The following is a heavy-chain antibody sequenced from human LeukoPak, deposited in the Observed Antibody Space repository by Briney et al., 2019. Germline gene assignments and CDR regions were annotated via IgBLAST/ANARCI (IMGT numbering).Heavy chain of an antibody. CDR1: GFTFSSSA. CDR2: ISGGGGST. CDR3: AKSSYYDSSGYYREYYFDY. J-gene: IGHJ4*02. V-gene: IGHV3-23*01. D-gene: IGHD3-22*01. Sequence: PGGSLRLSCAASGFTFSSSAMSWVRQVPGKGLEWVSAISGGGGSTHYADSVKDRFTISRDNPKNTLYLQMSSLRAGDTAVYYCAKSSYYDSSGYYREYYFDYWGQGTLVTVSS.